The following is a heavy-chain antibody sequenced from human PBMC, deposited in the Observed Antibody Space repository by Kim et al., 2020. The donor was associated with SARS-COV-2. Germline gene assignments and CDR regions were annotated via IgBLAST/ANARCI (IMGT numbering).Heavy chain of an antibody. CDR3: ATGYSSSWSHGAFDI. D-gene: IGHD6-13*01. V-gene: IGHV1-69*04. CDR1: GGTFSSYA. Sequence: SVKVSCKASGGTFSSYAISWVRQAPGQGLEWMGRIIPILGIANYAQKFQGRVTITADKSTSTAYMELSSLRSEDTAVYYCATGYSSSWSHGAFDIWGQGTMVTVSS. J-gene: IGHJ3*02. CDR2: IIPILGIA.